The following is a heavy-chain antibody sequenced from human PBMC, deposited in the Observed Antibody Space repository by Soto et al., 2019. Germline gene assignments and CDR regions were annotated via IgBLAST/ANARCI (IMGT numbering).Heavy chain of an antibody. CDR1: GFTFDDYA. Sequence: EVQLVESGGGLVQPGRSLRLSCAASGFTFDDYAMHWVRQAPGKGLEWVSGISWNSGRIGYADSVKGRFTMSRDNAKNSLYLQINTLRAEDTALYYCAKHSTLGAWGGMDVWRQGTTVTVSS. J-gene: IGHJ6*02. V-gene: IGHV3-9*01. CDR2: ISWNSGRI. D-gene: IGHD3-16*01. CDR3: AKHSTLGAWGGMDV.